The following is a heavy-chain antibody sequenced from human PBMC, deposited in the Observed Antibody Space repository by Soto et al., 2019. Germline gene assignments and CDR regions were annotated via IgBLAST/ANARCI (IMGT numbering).Heavy chain of an antibody. CDR3: ARDRAGYYSHFVY. J-gene: IGHJ4*02. Sequence: SVKVSCKALRGTFTNYAFSCVRQSPGQGLEWMGGIMPFFGSGNYAQKFQGRINITADESTSSVYLELTSLRSEDTAVYYCARDRAGYYSHFVYWGQGTLVTVSS. D-gene: IGHD3-22*01. CDR1: RGTFTNYA. V-gene: IGHV1-69*13. CDR2: IMPFFGSG.